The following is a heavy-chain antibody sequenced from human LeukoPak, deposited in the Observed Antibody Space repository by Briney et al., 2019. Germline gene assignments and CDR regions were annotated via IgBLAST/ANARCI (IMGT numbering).Heavy chain of an antibody. D-gene: IGHD3-10*01. CDR2: IYYSGST. CDR3: ARVRGVPRYYYYGMDV. CDR1: XGSIXXXXXY. J-gene: IGHJ6*02. V-gene: IGHV4-30-4*08. Sequence: SETLSLTCTVSXGSIXXXXXYWRWIRQPXXXXXXXXXXIYYSGSTYYNPSLKSRVTISGDTSKNQLSLKLSSVTAADTAVYYCARVRGVPRYYYYGMDVWGQGTTVTVSS.